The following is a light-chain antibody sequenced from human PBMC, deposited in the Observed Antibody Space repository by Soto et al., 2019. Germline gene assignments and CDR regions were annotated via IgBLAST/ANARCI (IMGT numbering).Light chain of an antibody. CDR3: QVWDSSSDHPV. V-gene: IGLV3-21*02. J-gene: IGLJ1*01. Sequence: SYELTQPPSVSVAPGQTARITCGGNNIGSKSVHWYQQKPGQAPVLVVYDDSYRPSGIPERFSGSNSGNTATLTISRVEAGDEADYYCQVWDSSSDHPVFGTGTKVTVL. CDR1: NIGSKS. CDR2: DDS.